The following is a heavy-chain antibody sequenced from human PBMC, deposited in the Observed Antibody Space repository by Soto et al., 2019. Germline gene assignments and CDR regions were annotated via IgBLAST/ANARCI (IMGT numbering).Heavy chain of an antibody. CDR1: GESFSGYY. CDR2: INHSGST. J-gene: IGHJ4*02. CDR3: ARSYGSSWYMTFDY. V-gene: IGHV4-34*01. Sequence: QVQLQQWGAGLLKPSETLSLTCAVYGESFSGYYWSWIRQPPGKGLEWIGEINHSGSTNYNPSLKSRVTISVDTSKNQFSLKLSSVTAADTAVYYCARSYGSSWYMTFDYWAREPWSPSPQ. D-gene: IGHD6-13*01.